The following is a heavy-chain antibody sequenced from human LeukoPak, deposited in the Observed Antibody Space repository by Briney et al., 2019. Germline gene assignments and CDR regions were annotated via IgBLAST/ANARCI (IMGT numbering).Heavy chain of an antibody. V-gene: IGHV4-59*01. CDR2: IYYSGIT. J-gene: IGHJ4*02. D-gene: IGHD6-6*01. CDR1: XGSISSNY. Sequence: ETLSLXCTVSXGSISSNYWSWIRQPPGKGLEWIGYIYYSGITNYNPSLKSRVTISVDTSKNQFSLKLGSVTAADTAVYYCARDRSSSGLGYYFDYWGQGTLVTVSS. CDR3: ARDRSSSGLGYYFDY.